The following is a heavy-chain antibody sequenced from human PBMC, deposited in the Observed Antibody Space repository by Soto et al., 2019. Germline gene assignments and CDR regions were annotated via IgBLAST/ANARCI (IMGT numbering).Heavy chain of an antibody. CDR2: INDDGSSK. D-gene: IGHD3-3*01. CDR1: GVTFSGYW. CDR3: ARSLKRFLEWLSDPYYYDYGMDV. Sequence: PGGSLRLSCAASGVTFSGYWMHWVRQAPGGGLVWVSRINDDGSSKTYADSVKGRFTISRDNSKNTLHLQMNSLRAEDTAVYYCARSLKRFLEWLSDPYYYDYGMDVWGQGTSVTVSS. V-gene: IGHV3-74*01. J-gene: IGHJ6*02.